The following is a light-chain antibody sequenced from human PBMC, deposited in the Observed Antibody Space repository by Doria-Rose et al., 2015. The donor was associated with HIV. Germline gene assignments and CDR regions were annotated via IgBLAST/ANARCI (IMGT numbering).Light chain of an antibody. Sequence: TQSPESLGMSLGERATLNCKSNQSLLYTSKNYLAWYQQKPGQPPKLLIYWVSTRQSGVPARFSGSGSGTDFTLTISSLEAEDVAVYYCQQYYDTPSFGPGTTVDIK. CDR3: QQYYDTPS. CDR2: WVS. CDR1: QSLLYTSKNY. V-gene: IGKV4-1*01. J-gene: IGKJ3*01.